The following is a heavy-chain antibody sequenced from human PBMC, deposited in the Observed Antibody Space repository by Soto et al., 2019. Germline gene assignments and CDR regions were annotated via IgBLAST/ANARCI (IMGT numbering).Heavy chain of an antibody. CDR3: ARVPGGYSGSYYFGYYFDY. D-gene: IGHD1-26*01. V-gene: IGHV4-59*01. CDR2: IYYSGST. CDR1: GGSISSYY. Sequence: QVQLQESGPGLVKPSETLSLTCTVSGGSISSYYWSWIRQPPGKGLEWIGYIYYSGSTNYNPSLKSRVTISVDTPKNQFALKLSSVTAADTAVYYCARVPGGYSGSYYFGYYFDYWGQGTLVTVSS. J-gene: IGHJ4*02.